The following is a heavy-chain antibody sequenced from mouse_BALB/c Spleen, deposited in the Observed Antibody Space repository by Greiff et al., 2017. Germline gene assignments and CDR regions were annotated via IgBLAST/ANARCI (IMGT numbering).Heavy chain of an antibody. J-gene: IGHJ4*01. V-gene: IGHV5-6*01. CDR1: GFTFSSYG. CDR2: ISSGGSYT. CDR3: ASHRYDYAMDY. Sequence: EVKLMESGGDLVKPGGSLKLSCAASGFTFSSYGMSWVRQTPDKRLEWVATISSGGSYTYYPDSVKGRFTISRDNAKNTLYLQMSSLKSEDTAMYYCASHRYDYAMDYWGQGTSVTVSS. D-gene: IGHD2-14*01.